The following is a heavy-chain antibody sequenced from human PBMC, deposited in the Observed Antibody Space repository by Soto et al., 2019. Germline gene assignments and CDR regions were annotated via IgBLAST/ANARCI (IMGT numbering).Heavy chain of an antibody. CDR3: VRSLPGTYGAFDL. D-gene: IGHD1-7*01. CDR2: ISGDGSST. Sequence: EVQLVDSGGGLVQPGGSLRLSCAASEFTFRSYWMHWVRQSPGKGLVWVSRISGDGSSTTYADSVRGRFTISRDNAKNTVYLRMDSVRAEVTAVYYCVRSLPGTYGAFDLWGQGTMVTVSS. V-gene: IGHV3-74*01. CDR1: EFTFRSYW. J-gene: IGHJ3*01.